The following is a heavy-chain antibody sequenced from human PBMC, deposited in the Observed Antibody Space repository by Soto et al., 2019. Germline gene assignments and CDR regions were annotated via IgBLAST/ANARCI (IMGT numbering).Heavy chain of an antibody. CDR3: ARDSGYNFGPLDN. J-gene: IGHJ4*02. CDR2: IIPIFGSA. Sequence: QVQLVQSGAEVKKPGASVKVSCKASGGTFGSYGLSWVRRAPGQGLEWMGGIIPIFGSANYAQKLQGRVTMTADMSPSPAYMAPSSLRAAEPAVYSCARDSGYNFGPLDNWGQGAGVTVSS. CDR1: GGTFGSYG. D-gene: IGHD5-12*01. V-gene: IGHV1-69*14.